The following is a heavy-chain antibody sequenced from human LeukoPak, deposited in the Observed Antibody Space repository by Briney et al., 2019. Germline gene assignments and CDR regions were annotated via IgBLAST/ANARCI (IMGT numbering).Heavy chain of an antibody. Sequence: PSETLSLTCTVSGGSISSYYWSWIRQPAGKGLEWIGRIYTSGSTNYNPSLKSRVTMSVDTSKNQFSLKLSSVTAADTAVYYCARVLRYFDWLSEKNWFDPWGQGTLVTVSS. V-gene: IGHV4-4*07. CDR1: GGSISSYY. J-gene: IGHJ5*02. D-gene: IGHD3-9*01. CDR2: IYTSGST. CDR3: ARVLRYFDWLSEKNWFDP.